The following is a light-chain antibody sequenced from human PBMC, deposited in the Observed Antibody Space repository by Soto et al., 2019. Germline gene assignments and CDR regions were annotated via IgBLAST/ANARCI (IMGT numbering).Light chain of an antibody. CDR1: QGIRND. V-gene: IGKV1-5*01. CDR3: QEYNSYRWT. Sequence: DIQMTQSPSTLSASVGDRVIITCRASQGIRNDLGWYQQKPGKAPKLLIYDASSLESGVPSRFSGSGSGTEFTLTISSLQPDDFATYYCQEYNSYRWTFGQGTKVDI. J-gene: IGKJ1*01. CDR2: DAS.